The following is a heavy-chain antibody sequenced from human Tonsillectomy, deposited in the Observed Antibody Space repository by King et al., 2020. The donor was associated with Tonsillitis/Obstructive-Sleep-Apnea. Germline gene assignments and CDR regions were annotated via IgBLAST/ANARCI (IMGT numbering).Heavy chain of an antibody. CDR1: GGTFSSYA. CDR2: CIPIFGTA. J-gene: IGHJ4*02. Sequence: QLVQSGAEVKKPGSSVKVSCKASGGTFSSYAISWVRQAPGQGLEWMGGCIPIFGTATYAQKFQGRVTITADESTSTAYMELSSLGSEETAVYYCARDHLSGWSLFDYWGQGTLVTVSS. CDR3: ARDHLSGWSLFDY. D-gene: IGHD6-19*01. V-gene: IGHV1-69*12.